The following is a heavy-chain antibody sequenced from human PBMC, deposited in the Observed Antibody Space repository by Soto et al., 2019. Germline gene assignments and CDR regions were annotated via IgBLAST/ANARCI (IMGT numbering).Heavy chain of an antibody. V-gene: IGHV4-39*01. Sequence: SETLSLTCTVSGGSISRGGYYWSWIRQHPGKGLEWIGYIYYGGSTYYNPSLKSRVTISVETSKSQFSLKLSSVTAADTAVYYCAGGDYYHSSGYYFYYYTMDVWGQGTTVTVSS. D-gene: IGHD3-22*01. CDR3: AGGDYYHSSGYYFYYYTMDV. CDR2: IYYGGST. CDR1: GGSISRGGYY. J-gene: IGHJ6*02.